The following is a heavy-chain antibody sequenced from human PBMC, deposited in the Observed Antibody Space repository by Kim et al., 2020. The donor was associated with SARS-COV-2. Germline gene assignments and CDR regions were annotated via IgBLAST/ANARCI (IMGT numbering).Heavy chain of an antibody. V-gene: IGHV4-39*07. CDR2: IYYSGST. D-gene: IGHD6-13*01. CDR3: ARFSRIAAAGTVDY. Sequence: SETLSLTCTVSGGSISSSSYYWGWIRQPPGKGLEWIGSIYYSGSTYYNPSLKSRVTISVDTSKNQFSLKLSSVTAADTAVYYCARFSRIAAAGTVDYWGQGTLVTVSS. CDR1: GGSISSSSYY. J-gene: IGHJ4*02.